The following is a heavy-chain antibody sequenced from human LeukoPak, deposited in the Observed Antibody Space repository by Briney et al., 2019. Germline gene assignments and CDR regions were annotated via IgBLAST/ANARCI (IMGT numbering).Heavy chain of an antibody. CDR1: GFTFSSYW. D-gene: IGHD3-22*01. V-gene: IGHV3-7*01. CDR3: ATLTHTTYYYDSSGYYIDY. Sequence: GGSLRLSCAASGFTFSSYWMNWARQAPGKGLEWVASINHNGNVNYYVDSVKGRFTISRDNAKNSLYLQMNSLRAEDTAVYYCATLTHTTYYYDSSGYYIDYWGQGTLVTVSS. CDR2: INHNGNVN. J-gene: IGHJ4*02.